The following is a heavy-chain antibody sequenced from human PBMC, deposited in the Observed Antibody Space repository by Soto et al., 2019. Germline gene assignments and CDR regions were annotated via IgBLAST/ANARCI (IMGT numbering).Heavy chain of an antibody. Sequence: EVQLVESGGGLVKPGGSLRLSCAASGFTFSSYSMNWVRQAPGKGLEWVSSISSSSSYIYYADSVKGRFTISRDNAKNSLYLQMNSLRAEDTAVYDCAREDDYGDYGLFDYCGQVTLVTVSS. CDR3: AREDDYGDYGLFDY. CDR1: GFTFSSYS. V-gene: IGHV3-21*01. CDR2: ISSSSSYI. D-gene: IGHD4-17*01. J-gene: IGHJ4*02.